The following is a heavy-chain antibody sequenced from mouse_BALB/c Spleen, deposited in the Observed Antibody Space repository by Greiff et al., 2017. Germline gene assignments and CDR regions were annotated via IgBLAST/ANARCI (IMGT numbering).Heavy chain of an antibody. V-gene: IGHV1-15*01. CDR1: GYTFTDYE. CDR3: TGGNYNYAMDY. J-gene: IGHJ4*01. Sequence: LVESGAELVRPGASVTLSCKASGYTFTDYEMHWVKQTPVHGLEWIGAIDPETGGTAYNQKFKGKATLTADKSSSTAYMELRSLTSEDSAVYYCTGGNYNYAMDYWGQGTSVTVSS. D-gene: IGHD2-1*01. CDR2: IDPETGGT.